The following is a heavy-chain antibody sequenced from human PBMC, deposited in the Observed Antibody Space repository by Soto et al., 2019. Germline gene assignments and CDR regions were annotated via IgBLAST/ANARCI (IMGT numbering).Heavy chain of an antibody. J-gene: IGHJ4*02. V-gene: IGHV4-30-2*05. CDR1: GGSISSGGYS. CDR3: ASLGYCISTSCYAEVADY. CDR2: IYHSGST. D-gene: IGHD2-2*01. Sequence: PSETLSLTCAVSGGSISSGGYSWSWIRQPPGKGLEWIGYIYHSGSTNYNPSLKSRVTISVDTSKNQFSLKLSSVTAADTAVYYCASLGYCISTSCYAEVADYWGQGTLVTVSS.